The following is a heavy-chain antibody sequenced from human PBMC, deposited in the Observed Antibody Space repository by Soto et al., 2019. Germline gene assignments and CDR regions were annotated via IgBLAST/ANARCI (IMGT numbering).Heavy chain of an antibody. V-gene: IGHV3-30*18. CDR3: AKSLFSSGRARMDV. CDR1: GFTFSSYG. Sequence: QVQLVESGGGVVQPGRSLRLSCAASGFTFSSYGMHWVRQAPGKGLECVAVISYDGSNKYYADSVKGRFTISRDNSKNTLHLQRNSLRAEDTAVYYCAKSLFSSGRARMDVCGQGSTVTVSS. J-gene: IGHJ6*02. D-gene: IGHD6-6*01. CDR2: ISYDGSNK.